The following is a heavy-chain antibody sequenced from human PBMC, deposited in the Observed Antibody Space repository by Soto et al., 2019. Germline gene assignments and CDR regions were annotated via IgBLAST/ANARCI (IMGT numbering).Heavy chain of an antibody. Sequence: SETLSLTCAVSVGSISSSNWWSWVRQPPGKGLEWIGEIYHSGSTNYNPSLKSRVTISVDKSKNQFSLKLSSVTAADTAVYYCARREGSDGYNWIDYWGQGTLVTVSS. D-gene: IGHD5-12*01. CDR2: IYHSGST. V-gene: IGHV4-4*02. CDR1: VGSISSSNW. CDR3: ARREGSDGYNWIDY. J-gene: IGHJ4*02.